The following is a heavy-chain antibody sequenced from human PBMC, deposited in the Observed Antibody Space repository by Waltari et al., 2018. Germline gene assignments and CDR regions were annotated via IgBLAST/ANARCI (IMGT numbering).Heavy chain of an antibody. CDR2: ISSGNGKT. V-gene: IGHV1-3*01. D-gene: IGHD3-22*01. CDR3: ARDLTGYYDDNNGYYYGPSVFDY. CDR1: VYTLTSYT. J-gene: IGHJ4*02. Sequence: QVHLAQSGAEVKKPGASVKISCTASVYTLTSYTIHWVRQAPGQRLEWMGWISSGNGKTKYSQTLQGRLTITRDTSASTVYMEMNSVRSEDTAVYYCARDLTGYYDDNNGYYYGPSVFDYWGQGTQVTISS.